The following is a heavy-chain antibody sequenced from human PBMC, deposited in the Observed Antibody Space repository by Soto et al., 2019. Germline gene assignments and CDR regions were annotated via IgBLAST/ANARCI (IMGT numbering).Heavy chain of an antibody. J-gene: IGHJ6*02. CDR3: ARGREVVVPAAISDAEFYYYYGMDV. CDR1: GDSIISTNW. CDR2: INHGGSI. V-gene: IGHV4-4*02. D-gene: IGHD2-2*02. Sequence: SETLSLTCAVSGDSIISTNWWHWVRQSPDKGLEWIGEINHGGSINYNPSLKSRVTISMDTSKNQFSLKLSSVTAADTAVYYCARGREVVVPAAISDAEFYYYYGMDVWGQGTTVTVSS.